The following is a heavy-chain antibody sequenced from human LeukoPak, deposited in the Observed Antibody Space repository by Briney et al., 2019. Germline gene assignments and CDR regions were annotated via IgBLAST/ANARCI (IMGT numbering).Heavy chain of an antibody. CDR3: ARAPYSGPFCYYYGMDV. J-gene: IGHJ6*02. D-gene: IGHD1-26*01. CDR2: IIPIFGTA. CDR1: GGTFSSYA. V-gene: IGHV1-69*01. Sequence: SVKVSCKASGGTFSSYAISWVRQAPGQGLEWMGGIIPIFGTANYAQKFQGRVTITADESTSTAYMELSSLRSEDTAVYYCARAPYSGPFCYYYGMDVWGQGTTVTVSS.